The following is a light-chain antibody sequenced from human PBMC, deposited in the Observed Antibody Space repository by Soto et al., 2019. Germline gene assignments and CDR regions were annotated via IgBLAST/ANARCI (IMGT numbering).Light chain of an antibody. CDR2: GAT. CDR1: QSVSGNY. V-gene: IGKV3-20*01. Sequence: EIVLTQSPGTLSLSPGERAFLYCRASQSVSGNYLAWYQQRPGRAPRLLFYGATTRASGSPYMFSGSGSGTDFTLSMSRLEPDDFAVYYYQIYNTSPWTFGKGTRVEVK. J-gene: IGKJ1*01. CDR3: QIYNTSPWT.